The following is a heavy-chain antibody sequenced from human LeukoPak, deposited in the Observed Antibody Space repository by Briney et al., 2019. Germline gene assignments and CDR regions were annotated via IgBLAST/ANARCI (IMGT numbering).Heavy chain of an antibody. CDR1: GFIFSPYG. J-gene: IGHJ6*04. V-gene: IGHV3-48*04. D-gene: IGHD3-10*02. CDR3: AELGITMIGGV. CDR2: ISSSGSTI. Sequence: GGSLRLFCAASGFIFSPYGMTWVRQAPGKGLEWVSYISSSGSTIYYADSVKGRFTISRDNAKNSLYLQMNSLRAEDTAVYYCAELGITMIGGVWGKGTTVTISS.